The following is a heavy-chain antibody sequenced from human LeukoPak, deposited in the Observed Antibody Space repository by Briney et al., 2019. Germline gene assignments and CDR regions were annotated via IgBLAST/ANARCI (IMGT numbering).Heavy chain of an antibody. CDR1: GFSLSTSGVG. CDR2: IYWDDDK. Sequence: KESGPTLVKPTQTLTLTCTFSGFSLSTSGVGVGWIRQPPGKALEWLALIYWDDDKRYSPPLKSRLTITKDTSKNQVVLTMTNMDPVDTGTYYCTHRRGVGPTAYYFDYWGQGTLVTVSS. V-gene: IGHV2-5*02. J-gene: IGHJ4*02. D-gene: IGHD1-26*01. CDR3: THRRGVGPTAYYFDY.